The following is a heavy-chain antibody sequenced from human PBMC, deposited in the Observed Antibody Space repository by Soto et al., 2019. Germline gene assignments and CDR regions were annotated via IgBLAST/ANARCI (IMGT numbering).Heavy chain of an antibody. D-gene: IGHD4-4*01. CDR2: ITWNSDMI. J-gene: IGHJ6*02. CDR1: GFTFGEFA. V-gene: IGHV3-9*01. Sequence: PAGSMRLSCTASGFTFGEFAMHWVRRHPGKGLEWVASITWNSDMIAYADSVKGRFTISRDNGENSLYLQLRSLRREDTAVYYCAKVGDAFRYSAMDVWGLGTTVTV. CDR3: AKVGDAFRYSAMDV.